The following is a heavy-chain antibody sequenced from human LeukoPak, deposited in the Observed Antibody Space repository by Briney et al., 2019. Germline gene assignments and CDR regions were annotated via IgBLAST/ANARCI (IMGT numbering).Heavy chain of an antibody. CDR1: GFTFSSYA. CDR2: VSYDGSNK. CDR3: AKAREYTGYDVDY. D-gene: IGHD5-12*01. Sequence: GGSLRLSCAASGFTFSSYAMHWVRQAPGKGREWGAVVSYDGSNKYYADAVKGRFTLSRDNPKNTLYLQMNSLTAEDTALYYCAKAREYTGYDVDYWGQGTLVTVSS. J-gene: IGHJ4*02. V-gene: IGHV3-30*04.